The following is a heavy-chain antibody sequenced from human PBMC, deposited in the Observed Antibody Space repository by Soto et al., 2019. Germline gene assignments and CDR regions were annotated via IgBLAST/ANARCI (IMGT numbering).Heavy chain of an antibody. CDR1: GGSISSYY. J-gene: IGHJ5*02. CDR2: IYYSGST. Sequence: SETLSLTCTVSGGSISSYYWSWIRQPPGKGLEWIGYIYYSGSTNYNPSLKSRVTISVDTSKNQFSLKLSSVTAADTAVYYCARMPHYCSGGSCIRFDPWGQGTLVTVSS. V-gene: IGHV4-59*01. D-gene: IGHD2-15*01. CDR3: ARMPHYCSGGSCIRFDP.